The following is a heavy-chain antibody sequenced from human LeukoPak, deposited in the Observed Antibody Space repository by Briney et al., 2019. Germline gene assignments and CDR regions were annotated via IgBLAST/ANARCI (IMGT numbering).Heavy chain of an antibody. CDR1: GFTFSSYA. CDR3: AKSFLGITMVRGVIMALDY. D-gene: IGHD3-10*01. Sequence: GGSLRLSCAASGFTFSSYAMSWVRQAPGKGLEWVSAISGSGGSTYYADSVKGRFTISRDNSKNTLYLQMNSLRAEDTAVYYCAKSFLGITMVRGVIMALDYWGQGTLVTVSS. CDR2: ISGSGGST. V-gene: IGHV3-23*01. J-gene: IGHJ4*02.